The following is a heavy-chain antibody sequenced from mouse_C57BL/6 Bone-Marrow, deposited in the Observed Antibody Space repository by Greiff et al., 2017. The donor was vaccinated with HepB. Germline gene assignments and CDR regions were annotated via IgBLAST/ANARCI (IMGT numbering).Heavy chain of an antibody. D-gene: IGHD1-1*01. J-gene: IGHJ1*03. CDR1: GFTFSSYA. CDR3: ARDTTVVATNFDV. V-gene: IGHV5-4*01. CDR2: ISDGGSYT. Sequence: EVHLVESGGGLVKPGGSLKLSCAASGFTFSSYAMSWVRQTPEKRLEWVATISDGGSYTYYPDNVKGRFTISRDNAKNNLYLQMSHLKSEDTAMYYCARDTTVVATNFDVWGTGTTVTVSS.